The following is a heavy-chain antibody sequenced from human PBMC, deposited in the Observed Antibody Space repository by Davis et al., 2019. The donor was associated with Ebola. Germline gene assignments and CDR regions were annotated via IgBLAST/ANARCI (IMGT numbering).Heavy chain of an antibody. J-gene: IGHJ5*02. D-gene: IGHD5-18*01. CDR1: GGSISSGGYY. Sequence: SETLSLTCTVSGGSISSGGYYWNWIRQHPEKGLEWIGYIYYSGTTYYNPSLKSRVTISADTSKNQFSLKLSSVTAADTAVYYCARDSEGSGYSYGFWFDPWGQGTLVTVSS. V-gene: IGHV4-31*03. CDR3: ARDSEGSGYSYGFWFDP. CDR2: IYYSGTT.